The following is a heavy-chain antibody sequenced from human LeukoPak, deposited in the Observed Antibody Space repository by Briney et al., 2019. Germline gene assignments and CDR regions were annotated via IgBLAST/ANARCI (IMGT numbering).Heavy chain of an antibody. Sequence: SETLSLTCAVYGGSFSGYYWSWIRQPPGKGLEWIGEINHSGSTNYNPPLMSRVTISVDTSKNQFSLKLSSVTAADTAVYFCARQNYGSAPLRYWGQETLVTVSS. CDR2: INHSGST. D-gene: IGHD3-10*01. CDR3: ARQNYGSAPLRY. CDR1: GGSFSGYY. V-gene: IGHV4-34*01. J-gene: IGHJ4*02.